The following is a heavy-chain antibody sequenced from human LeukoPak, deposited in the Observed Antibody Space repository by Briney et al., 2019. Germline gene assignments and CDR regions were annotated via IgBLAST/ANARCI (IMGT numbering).Heavy chain of an antibody. D-gene: IGHD2-2*01. V-gene: IGHV3-74*01. CDR3: ARGGPADPYYYYGMDV. Sequence: PGGSLRLSCAASGFTFSSYWMHWVRQAPGQGLVWVSRINSDGSSTSYADSVKGRFTISRDNAKNTLYLQMNSLRAEDTAVYYCARGGPADPYYYYGMDVWGQGTTVTVSS. CDR1: GFTFSSYW. CDR2: INSDGSST. J-gene: IGHJ6*02.